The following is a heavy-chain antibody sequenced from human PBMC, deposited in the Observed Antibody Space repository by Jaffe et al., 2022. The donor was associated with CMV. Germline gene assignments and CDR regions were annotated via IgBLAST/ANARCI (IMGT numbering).Heavy chain of an antibody. J-gene: IGHJ4*02. D-gene: IGHD3-16*01. Sequence: EVQLVESGGGLVKPGGSLRLSCAASGFTFSSYTMNWVRQAPGKGLEWVSSISSSSHYKYYADSMKGRFTISRDNAKNSLYLQMNSLRAEDTAVYYCARRFGTEYYFDYWGQGTLVTVSS. V-gene: IGHV3-21*01. CDR1: GFTFSSYT. CDR3: ARRFGTEYYFDY. CDR2: ISSSSHYK.